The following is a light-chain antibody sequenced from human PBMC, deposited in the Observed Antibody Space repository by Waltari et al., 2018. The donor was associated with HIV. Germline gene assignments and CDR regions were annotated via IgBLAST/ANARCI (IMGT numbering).Light chain of an antibody. CDR3: ETWDSSLSAGV. CDR2: ENT. CDR1: SSNLGTNY. J-gene: IGLJ2*01. Sequence: QSVLTQPPSVSAAPGQRVTISCSGSSSNLGTNYVSWYQQVPRTAPKLLIYENTKRPYVIPARCPGSKSGTSATLGITGLQTGDEADYYCETWDSSLSAGVFGGGTKVTVL. V-gene: IGLV1-51*02.